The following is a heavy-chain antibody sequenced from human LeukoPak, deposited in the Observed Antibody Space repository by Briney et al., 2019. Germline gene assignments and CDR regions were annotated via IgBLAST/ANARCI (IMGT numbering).Heavy chain of an antibody. V-gene: IGHV1-69*13. CDR3: ARVYYYYYYMDV. Sequence: SVKVSCKTSGGTFSTYAITWVRQTPGQGLEWMGGIIPMFGTANYAQKFQDRVTITADESTSTAYMELSSLRSEDTAVYYCARVYYYYYYMDVWGKGTTVTISS. CDR1: GGTFSTYA. CDR2: IIPMFGTA. J-gene: IGHJ6*03.